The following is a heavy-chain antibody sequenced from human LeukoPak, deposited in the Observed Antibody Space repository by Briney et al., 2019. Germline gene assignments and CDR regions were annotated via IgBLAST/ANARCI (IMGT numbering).Heavy chain of an antibody. J-gene: IGHJ5*02. CDR3: ARALPGKGWFDP. CDR2: IIPLLGIA. V-gene: IGHV1-69*04. D-gene: IGHD1-14*01. Sequence: SVKVSCKASGGTFSSYAISWVRQAPGQGLEWMGRIIPLLGIANYAQKFQGRVTITADKSTSTAYMELSSLRSEDTAVYYCARALPGKGWFDPWGQGTLVTVSS. CDR1: GGTFSSYA.